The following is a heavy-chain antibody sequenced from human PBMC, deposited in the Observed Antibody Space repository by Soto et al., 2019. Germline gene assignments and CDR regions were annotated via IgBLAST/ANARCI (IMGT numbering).Heavy chain of an antibody. CDR1: GFTFSTYW. J-gene: IGHJ4*02. CDR3: ARQTPPRNGWPRSPGYFDS. D-gene: IGHD6-19*01. Sequence: GGSLRLSCAASGFTFSTYWMTWVRQAPGKGLEWVANIKQDGSEKNYVGSVEGRFTISRDNVKDSLYLQINSLRAEDTAVYFCARQTPPRNGWPRSPGYFDSWGQGILVTVSS. V-gene: IGHV3-7*05. CDR2: IKQDGSEK.